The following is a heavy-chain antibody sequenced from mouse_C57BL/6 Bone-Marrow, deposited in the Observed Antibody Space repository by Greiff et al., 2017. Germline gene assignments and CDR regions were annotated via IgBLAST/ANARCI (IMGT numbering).Heavy chain of an antibody. J-gene: IGHJ3*01. CDR3: ASIYDGYGLAY. D-gene: IGHD2-3*01. CDR1: GFSLTSYG. CDR2: IWSGGST. V-gene: IGHV2-2*01. Sequence: QVQLQQSGPGLVQPSQSLSITCTVSGFSLTSYGVHWVRQSPGKGLEWLGAIWSGGSTDYTAAFISRLSISKDKSKGQVVFRMNSLQADDTARDYSASIYDGYGLAYWGKGTLVTVSA.